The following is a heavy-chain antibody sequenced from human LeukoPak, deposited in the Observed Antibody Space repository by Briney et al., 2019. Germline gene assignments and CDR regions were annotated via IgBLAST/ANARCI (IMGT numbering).Heavy chain of an antibody. D-gene: IGHD3-10*01. CDR2: INPNSGGT. V-gene: IGHV1-2*02. J-gene: IGHJ3*02. CDR1: GYTFTGHY. CDR3: ARGGDMVRGVIIAAPGAFDI. Sequence: ASVKVSCKASGYTFTGHYMHWVRQAPGQGLEWMGWINPNSGGTNYAQKFQGRVTMTRDTSISTAYMELSRLRSDDTAVYYCARGGDMVRGVIIAAPGAFDIWGQGTMVTVSS.